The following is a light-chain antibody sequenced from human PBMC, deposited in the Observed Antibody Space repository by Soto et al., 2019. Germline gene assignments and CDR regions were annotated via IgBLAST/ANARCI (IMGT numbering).Light chain of an antibody. CDR1: NIETKS. Sequence: SYDLSPAAWVSVAPGQTVRISCRGENIETKSVHWYQQRPGQAPHLVVFDDYARPSGFPGRFSGSNSGTTATLTISRVEAGDEADYYCQVWDSSSDYIFGSGPKVTVL. J-gene: IGLJ1*01. CDR3: QVWDSSSDYI. CDR2: DDY. V-gene: IGLV3-21*02.